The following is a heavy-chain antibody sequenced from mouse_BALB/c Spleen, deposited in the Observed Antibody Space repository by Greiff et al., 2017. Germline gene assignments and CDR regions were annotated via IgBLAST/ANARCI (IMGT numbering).Heavy chain of an antibody. J-gene: IGHJ4*01. D-gene: IGHD2-1*01. Sequence: QVQLQQPGAELVKPGASVKLSCKASGYTFTSYWMHWVKQRPGQGLEWIGEINPSNGRTNYNEKFKSKATLTVDKSSSTAYMQLSSLTSEDSAVYYCARSFGNSLYYYAMDYWGQGTSVTVSS. V-gene: IGHV1S81*02. CDR1: GYTFTSYW. CDR3: ARSFGNSLYYYAMDY. CDR2: INPSNGRT.